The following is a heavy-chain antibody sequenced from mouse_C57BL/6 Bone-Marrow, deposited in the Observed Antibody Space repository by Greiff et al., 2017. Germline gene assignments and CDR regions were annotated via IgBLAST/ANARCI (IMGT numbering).Heavy chain of an antibody. Sequence: EVKVEESGEGLVKPGGSLKLSCAASGFTFSSYAMSWVRQTPEKRLEWVAYISSGGDYIYYADTVKGRFTISRDNARNTLYLQVSSLKSEDTAMYYCTRGGDYGAFAYWGQETLVTVSA. CDR2: ISSGGDYI. D-gene: IGHD2-4*01. CDR1: GFTFSSYA. J-gene: IGHJ3*01. CDR3: TRGGDYGAFAY. V-gene: IGHV5-9-1*02.